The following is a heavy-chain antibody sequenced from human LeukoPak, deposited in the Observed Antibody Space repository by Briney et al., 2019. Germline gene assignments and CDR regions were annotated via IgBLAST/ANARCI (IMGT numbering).Heavy chain of an antibody. V-gene: IGHV1-69*02. CDR3: ARGDDSSGYYHSDY. J-gene: IGHJ4*02. Sequence: SVKVSCKASGGTFSSYTISWVRQAPGQGLEWMGRIIPILGIANYAQKFQGRVTITADKSTSTAYMELSSLRSEDTAVYYCARGDDSSGYYHSDYWGQGTLVTVSS. CDR1: GGTFSSYT. CDR2: IIPILGIA. D-gene: IGHD3-22*01.